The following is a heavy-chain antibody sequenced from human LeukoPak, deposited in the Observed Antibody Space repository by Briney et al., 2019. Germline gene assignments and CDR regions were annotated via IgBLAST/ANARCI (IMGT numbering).Heavy chain of an antibody. Sequence: PGGSLRLSCAASGFTFSSYSMNWVRQAPGKGLEWVSSISSSSSYIYYADSVKGRFTISRDNAKNSLYLQMNSLRDEDAAVYYCARKYCSTTCCLFDNWGQGTLVTVSS. D-gene: IGHD2-2*01. CDR3: ARKYCSTTCCLFDN. CDR1: GFTFSSYS. CDR2: ISSSSSYI. V-gene: IGHV3-21*01. J-gene: IGHJ4*02.